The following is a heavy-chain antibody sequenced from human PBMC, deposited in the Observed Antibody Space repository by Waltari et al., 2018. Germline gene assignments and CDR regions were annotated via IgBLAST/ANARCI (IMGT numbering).Heavy chain of an antibody. D-gene: IGHD2-2*01. J-gene: IGHJ4*02. CDR3: ARHTSWSFDY. Sequence: EVQLVESGGGLVQPGESLRLSCAASGFPFSTYWMTWVRQVPGKGLKWVANINEDERTKHYVDSVKGRFTISRDNTKNSLYLQMNNLRAEDTAVYYCARHTSWSFDYWGQGSLVTVSS. CDR2: INEDERTK. V-gene: IGHV3-7*01. CDR1: GFPFSTYW.